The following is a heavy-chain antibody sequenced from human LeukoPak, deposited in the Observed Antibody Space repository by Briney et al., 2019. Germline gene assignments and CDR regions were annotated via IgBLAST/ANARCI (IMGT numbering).Heavy chain of an antibody. CDR3: ARGDFGSGSYKL. CDR1: GYTLTNYY. V-gene: IGHV1-46*01. D-gene: IGHD3-10*01. J-gene: IGHJ4*02. CDR2: INPSGGGT. Sequence: ASVKVSCKASGYTLTNYYIHWVRQAPGQGLEWMGIINPSGGGTSYAQKFQGRVIMTTDTSTSPVFMELSSLSSEDTAVYYCARGDFGSGSYKLWGQGTRVSVSS.